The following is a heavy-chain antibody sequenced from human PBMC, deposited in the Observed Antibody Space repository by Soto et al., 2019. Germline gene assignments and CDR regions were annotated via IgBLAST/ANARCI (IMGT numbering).Heavy chain of an antibody. D-gene: IGHD4-17*01. CDR2: VNPNSGGT. CDR1: GYTFTGYF. J-gene: IGHJ5*02. CDR3: ARDYGDYDNWFDP. V-gene: IGHV1-2*02. Sequence: ASVKVSCKASGYTFTGYFMHWVRQAPGQGLEWMGWVNPNSGGTSYAQKFQGRVTMTRDTSISTAYMELTRLRSDDTAVYYCARDYGDYDNWFDPWGQGTLVTVSS.